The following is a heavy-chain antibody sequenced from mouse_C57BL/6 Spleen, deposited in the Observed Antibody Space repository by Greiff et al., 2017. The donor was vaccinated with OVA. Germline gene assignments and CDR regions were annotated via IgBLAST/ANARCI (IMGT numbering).Heavy chain of an antibody. Sequence: EVQLQQSGAELVKPGASVKLSCTASGFNITDYYMHWVKQRTEQGLEWIGRIDPEDGETKYAPKFQGKATLTVDTSSNTAYLQLSSLTSEDTAVYYCARDNGSSYGFAYWGKGTLVTVSA. CDR1: GFNITDYY. J-gene: IGHJ3*01. V-gene: IGHV14-2*01. D-gene: IGHD1-1*01. CDR2: IDPEDGET. CDR3: ARDNGSSYGFAY.